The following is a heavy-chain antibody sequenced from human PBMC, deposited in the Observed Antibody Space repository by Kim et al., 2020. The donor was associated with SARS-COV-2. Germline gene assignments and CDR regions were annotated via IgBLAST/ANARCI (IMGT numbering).Heavy chain of an antibody. CDR2: INWNGGST. CDR1: GFTFDDYG. Sequence: GGSLRLSCAASGFTFDDYGMSWVRQAPGKGLEWVSGINWNGGSTGYADSVKGRFTISRDNAKNSLYLQMNSLRAEDTALYHCARGGSGSYYGGGYYYYGMDVWGQGTTVTVSS. V-gene: IGHV3-20*01. J-gene: IGHJ6*02. CDR3: ARGGSGSYYGGGYYYYGMDV. D-gene: IGHD1-26*01.